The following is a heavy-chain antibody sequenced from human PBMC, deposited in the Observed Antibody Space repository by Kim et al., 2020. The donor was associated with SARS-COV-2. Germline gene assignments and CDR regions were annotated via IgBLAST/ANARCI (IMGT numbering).Heavy chain of an antibody. V-gene: IGHV1-3*01. J-gene: IGHJ4*02. CDR3: ARDNLVWSYAF. Sequence: ASVKVSCKASGYTFTSFAIHWVRQVPGQRLEWMGWINAGNGNTKYSQKFQGSVTITRDTSANTAYLELSSLRSEDTAVYYCARDNLVWSYAFWGQGTLVT. D-gene: IGHD3-9*01. CDR2: INAGNGNT. CDR1: GYTFTSFA.